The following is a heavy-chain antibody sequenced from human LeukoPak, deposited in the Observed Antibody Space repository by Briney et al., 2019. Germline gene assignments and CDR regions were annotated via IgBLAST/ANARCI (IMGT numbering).Heavy chain of an antibody. V-gene: IGHV1-18*01. CDR2: VSAYNGNI. J-gene: IGHJ1*01. Sequence: ASVKVSCKASGYTFNNYGVSWVRQAPGQGLEWRGRVSAYNGNINYAQKVQGRVTMTTDTSTSTAYMELRSLRSDDTAVYYCARDSADCSDNNCYSAEYFHHWGQGTLVTVSS. D-gene: IGHD2-21*02. CDR3: ARDSADCSDNNCYSAEYFHH. CDR1: GYTFNNYG.